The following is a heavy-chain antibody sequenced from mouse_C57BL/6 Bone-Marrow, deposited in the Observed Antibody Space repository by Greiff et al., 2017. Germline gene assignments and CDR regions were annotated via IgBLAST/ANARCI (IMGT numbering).Heavy chain of an antibody. Sequence: EVKLVESGGGLVKPGGSLKLSCAASGFTFSDYGMHWVRQAPEKGLEWVAYISSGSSTIYYADTVKGRFTISRDNAKNTLFLQMTSLRSEDTAMYYCARAATGLHGSSYGYFDVWGTVTTVTVSS. J-gene: IGHJ1*03. CDR2: ISSGSSTI. CDR3: ARAATGLHGSSYGYFDV. CDR1: GFTFSDYG. V-gene: IGHV5-17*01. D-gene: IGHD1-1*01.